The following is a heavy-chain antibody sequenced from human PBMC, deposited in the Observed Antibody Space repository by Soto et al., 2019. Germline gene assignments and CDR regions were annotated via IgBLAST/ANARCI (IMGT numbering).Heavy chain of an antibody. J-gene: IGHJ5*02. D-gene: IGHD3-10*01. CDR1: GFKFNSYG. CDR2: IRYDGSDT. V-gene: IGHV3-33*01. Sequence: QEQLVQSGGGVVQPGRSLRLSCAASGFKFNSYGMHWVRQAPGKGLEWVEVIRYDGSDTSYGDSVKGRFTISRDNSKNTLHLQMSSLRVDDTAVYYCARDRFGGTEGTNWLDPWGQGSLVTVSS. CDR3: ARDRFGGTEGTNWLDP.